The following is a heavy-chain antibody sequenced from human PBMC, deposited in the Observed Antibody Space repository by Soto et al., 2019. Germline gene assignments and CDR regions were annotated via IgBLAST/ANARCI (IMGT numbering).Heavy chain of an antibody. D-gene: IGHD2-21*02. V-gene: IGHV1-46*01. CDR3: ARGTVVTPDDWFDP. CDR1: GYIFTRYY. J-gene: IGHJ5*02. CDR2: INPSGGST. Sequence: GASVKVSCKASGYIFTRYYMHWVRQAPGQGLEWMGIINPSGGSTSYAQKFQGRVTMTSDTSTSTVYMELSSLRSEDTALYYCARGTVVTPDDWFDPWGQGTLVTVSS.